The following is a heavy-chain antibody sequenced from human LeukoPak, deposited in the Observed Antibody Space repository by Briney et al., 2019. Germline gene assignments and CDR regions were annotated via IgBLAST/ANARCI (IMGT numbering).Heavy chain of an antibody. D-gene: IGHD7-27*01. V-gene: IGHV4-34*01. CDR1: GGSFSGYY. J-gene: IGHJ4*02. Sequence: SETLSLTCAVYGGSFSGYYWSWIRQPPGKGLEWIGEINHSGSTNYNPSLKSRVTISVDTSKNQFSLKLSSVTAADTAVYYCARLGGTNWWGQGTLVTVSS. CDR3: ARLGGTNW. CDR2: INHSGST.